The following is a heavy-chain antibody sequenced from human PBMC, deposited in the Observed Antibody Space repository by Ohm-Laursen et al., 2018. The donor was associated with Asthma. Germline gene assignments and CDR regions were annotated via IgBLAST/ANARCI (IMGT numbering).Heavy chain of an antibody. J-gene: IGHJ4*02. V-gene: IGHV3-23*03. D-gene: IGHD6-19*01. Sequence: SLRLSCTASGFTFSSYAMHWVRQAPGKGLEWVSVIYSGGSTYYADSVKGRFTISRDNSKNTLYLQMNSLRAEDTAVYYCAKVYSSGWYDSYFDYWGQGTLVTVSS. CDR3: AKVYSSGWYDSYFDY. CDR2: IYSGGST. CDR1: GFTFSSYA.